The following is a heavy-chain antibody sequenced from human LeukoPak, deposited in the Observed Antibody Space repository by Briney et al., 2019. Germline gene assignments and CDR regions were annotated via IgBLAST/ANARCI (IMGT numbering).Heavy chain of an antibody. J-gene: IGHJ5*02. CDR3: ARGFRLSAIEDWFDP. Sequence: GASVKVSCNASGYTFTAYYMHWVRLAPGQGLEWMGWITPNSGGTKYAQRFQGRVTMTRDTSISTAYMELSGLRSDDTAVYYCARGFRLSAIEDWFDPWGQGTLVTVSS. CDR1: GYTFTAYY. D-gene: IGHD2-2*02. CDR2: ITPNSGGT. V-gene: IGHV1-2*02.